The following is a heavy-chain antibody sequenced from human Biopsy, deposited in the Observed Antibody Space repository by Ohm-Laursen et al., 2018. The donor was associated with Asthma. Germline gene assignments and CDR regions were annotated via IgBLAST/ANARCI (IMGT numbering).Heavy chain of an antibody. D-gene: IGHD1-26*01. CDR3: PKDVFPGWEVRRGPDY. CDR2: ISFDGSNK. Sequence: SLRLSCSAPGFTFSNYGMHWVRQAPGKGLDWVAVISFDGSNKNYTDSVKGRFTISRDNSRNTLHLQMNSLRAEDTAVYYCPKDVFPGWEVRRGPDYWGRGTLVTVSA. CDR1: GFTFSNYG. J-gene: IGHJ4*02. V-gene: IGHV3-30*18.